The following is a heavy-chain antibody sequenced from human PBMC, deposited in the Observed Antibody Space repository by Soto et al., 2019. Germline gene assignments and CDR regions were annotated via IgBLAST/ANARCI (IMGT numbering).Heavy chain of an antibody. Sequence: QVQLVQSGAEVKEPGASVKVSCKASGYTFTSYGLNWVRQAPGQGLEWMGWISAYNGNTNYAQKFQGRVTMTTDTATSTAYMELRSRRSDDTAVYYCARSGSSGYYRDYWGQGTLVTVSA. CDR1: GYTFTSYG. CDR2: ISAYNGNT. J-gene: IGHJ4*02. V-gene: IGHV1-18*01. CDR3: ARSGSSGYYRDY. D-gene: IGHD3-22*01.